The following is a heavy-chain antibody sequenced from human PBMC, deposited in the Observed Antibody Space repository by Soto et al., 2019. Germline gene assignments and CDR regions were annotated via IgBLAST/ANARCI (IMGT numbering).Heavy chain of an antibody. D-gene: IGHD6-19*01. Sequence: GGSLRLSCAASGFTFSSYAMSWVRQAPGKGLEWVSAISGSGGSTYYADSVKGRFTISRDNSKNTLYLQMNSLRAEDTAVYYCAKDREGSGYRIYYFDYWGQGTLVTVSS. CDR2: ISGSGGST. CDR1: GFTFSSYA. J-gene: IGHJ4*02. V-gene: IGHV3-23*01. CDR3: AKDREGSGYRIYYFDY.